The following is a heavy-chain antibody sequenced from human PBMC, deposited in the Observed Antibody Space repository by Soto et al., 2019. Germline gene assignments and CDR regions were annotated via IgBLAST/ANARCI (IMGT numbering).Heavy chain of an antibody. J-gene: IGHJ5*02. Sequence: ASVKVSCKASGYTFTSYGISWVRQAPGQGLEWMGWISAYNGNTNYAQKLQGRVTMTTDTSTSTAYMELRSLRSDDTAVYYCAKDRQGTSLISLAVSYNWFDPWGQGTRVTVSS. V-gene: IGHV1-18*01. D-gene: IGHD3-3*02. CDR1: GYTFTSYG. CDR3: AKDRQGTSLISLAVSYNWFDP. CDR2: ISAYNGNT.